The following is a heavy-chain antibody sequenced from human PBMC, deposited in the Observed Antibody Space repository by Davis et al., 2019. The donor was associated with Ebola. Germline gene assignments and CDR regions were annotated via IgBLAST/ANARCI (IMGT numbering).Heavy chain of an antibody. J-gene: IGHJ4*02. CDR1: GGTFSSYA. D-gene: IGHD5-24*01. V-gene: IGHV1-69*13. CDR3: ARSRLQISYYFDY. CDR2: IIPIFGTA. Sequence: AASVKVSCKASGGTFSSYAISWVRQAPGQGLEWMGGIIPIFGTANYAQNFQGRVTITADESTSTAYMELSSLRSEDTAVYYCARSRLQISYYFDYWGQGTLVTVSS.